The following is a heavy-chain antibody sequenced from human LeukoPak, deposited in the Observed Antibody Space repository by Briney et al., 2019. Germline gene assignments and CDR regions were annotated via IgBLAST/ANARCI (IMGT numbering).Heavy chain of an antibody. CDR1: GFTFKDYA. CDR2: ISDGGDTT. J-gene: IGHJ5*02. D-gene: IGHD3-16*01. V-gene: IGHV3-23*01. CDR3: AKLLGGVGLSNWFDP. Sequence: PGGSLRLSCAASGFTFKDYAMSWVRQAPGKGLEWVSIISDGGDTTYYADSLKGRFTGSRDNSKNTLYLQMDSLRPDDTAVYYCAKLLGGVGLSNWFDPWGQGTLVTVSS.